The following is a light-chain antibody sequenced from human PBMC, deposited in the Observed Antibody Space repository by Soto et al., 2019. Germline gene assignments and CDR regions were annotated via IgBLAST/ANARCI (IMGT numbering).Light chain of an antibody. V-gene: IGLV1-40*01. Sequence: QPVLTQPPSVSGAPGQRVTISCTGSRSNIGAGYDVHWYQQLPGTAPKLLIFGNSNRPSGVPDRFSGSKSGTSASLAITGLQAEDEADYYCQSYDSSLSGSNVLFGGGTKVTVL. J-gene: IGLJ2*01. CDR3: QSYDSSLSGSNVL. CDR2: GNS. CDR1: RSNIGAGYD.